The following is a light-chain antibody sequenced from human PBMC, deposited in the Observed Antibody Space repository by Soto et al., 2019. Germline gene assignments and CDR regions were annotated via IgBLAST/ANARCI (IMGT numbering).Light chain of an antibody. V-gene: IGLV2-8*01. Sequence: QSALTQPPSASGSPGQSVTISCTGTKNDIGVYDFVSWYQHHPGKAPRLIIYEVVQRPSGVPDRFFGSKSGTSASLAISGLRSEDEADYYCAAWDDSLSGFYVFGTGTKVTVL. CDR2: EVV. CDR1: KNDIGVYDF. CDR3: AAWDDSLSGFYV. J-gene: IGLJ1*01.